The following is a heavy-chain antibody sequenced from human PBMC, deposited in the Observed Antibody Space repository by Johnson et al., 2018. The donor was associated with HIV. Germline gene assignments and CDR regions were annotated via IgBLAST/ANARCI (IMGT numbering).Heavy chain of an antibody. V-gene: IGHV3-9*01. CDR2: ISWNSGTL. Sequence: EVQLVESGGTLVKPGMSLRLSCVASGFMFDDYAIHWVRQAPGKGLEWVSGISWNSGTLGYADSVKGRFTISRDNAKNSLYLVMKSRRDEDTALDFCAGGRGGDPIAFDIWGQGTMVTVSS. CDR1: GFMFDDYA. J-gene: IGHJ3*02. D-gene: IGHD3-16*01. CDR3: AGGRGGDPIAFDI.